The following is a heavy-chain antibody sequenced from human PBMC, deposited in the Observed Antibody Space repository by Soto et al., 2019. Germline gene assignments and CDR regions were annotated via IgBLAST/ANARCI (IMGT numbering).Heavy chain of an antibody. Sequence: SETLSLTCTVSGDSISSYYWSWIRQPPGKGLEWIGYISYTGSTNYNPPLKSRVTMSLDTSKNQFSLKLSSVTAADTAVYYCAKHRYYYDSGTYFDYWGQGTLVTVSS. D-gene: IGHD3-10*01. CDR1: GDSISSYY. V-gene: IGHV4-59*08. CDR2: ISYTGST. J-gene: IGHJ4*02. CDR3: AKHRYYYDSGTYFDY.